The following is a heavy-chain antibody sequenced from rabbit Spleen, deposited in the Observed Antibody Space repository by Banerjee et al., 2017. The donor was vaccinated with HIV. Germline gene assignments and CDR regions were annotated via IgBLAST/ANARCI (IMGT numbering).Heavy chain of an antibody. D-gene: IGHD8-1*01. CDR3: ARDAATSFSSYGMDL. Sequence: QEQLVESGGGLVQPGGSLKLSCKVSGFDFSTYSMSWVRQAPGKGLEWIACIDAGSSAFTYFATWAKGRFTISKTSSTTVTLQMTSLTAADTATYFCARDAATSFSSYGMDLWGQGTLVTVS. CDR1: GFDFSTYS. J-gene: IGHJ6*01. CDR2: IDAGSSAFT. V-gene: IGHV1S45*01.